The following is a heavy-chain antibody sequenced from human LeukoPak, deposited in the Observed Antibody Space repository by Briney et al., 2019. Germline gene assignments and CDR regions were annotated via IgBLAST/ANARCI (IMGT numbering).Heavy chain of an antibody. CDR2: ISGSGGST. Sequence: GGCLRLSRAASGFTFSSYAMSWVRQAPGKGLEWVSDISGSGGSTYYADSVKGRFTISRDNSKNTLYLQMNSLRAEDTAVYYCAKAPGPYGAEYFQHWGQGTLVTVSS. V-gene: IGHV3-23*01. CDR1: GFTFSSYA. CDR3: AKAPGPYGAEYFQH. J-gene: IGHJ1*01. D-gene: IGHD2-21*01.